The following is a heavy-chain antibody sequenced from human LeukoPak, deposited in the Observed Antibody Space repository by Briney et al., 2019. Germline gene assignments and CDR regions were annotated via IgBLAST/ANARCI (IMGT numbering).Heavy chain of an antibody. J-gene: IGHJ4*02. CDR3: AKEDTAMILSLDY. D-gene: IGHD5-18*01. Sequence: SGGSLRLSCAASGLTFSRYAMSWVRQAPGKGLEWVSAISDSGGRTYYADSVKGRFTVSRDNSKNTLYLQMNSLRAEDTALYYCAKEDTAMILSLDYGGQGTLVTVSS. CDR1: GLTFSRYA. V-gene: IGHV3-23*01. CDR2: ISDSGGRT.